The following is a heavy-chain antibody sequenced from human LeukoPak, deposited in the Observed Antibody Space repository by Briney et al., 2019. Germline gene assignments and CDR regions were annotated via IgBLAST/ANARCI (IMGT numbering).Heavy chain of an antibody. CDR1: GFTLSDHY. V-gene: IGHV3-72*01. CDR3: ASLYYTDSAY. D-gene: IGHD3-22*01. J-gene: IGHJ4*02. Sequence: GGTLRLSCAASGFTLSDHYIDWVRQATGNGLEWVGRTANKANGYTTETAASLKGRFTISRDDSKNALYLHMNSLKTEDTAVYYCASLYYTDSAYWGQGTLVTVSS. CDR2: TANKANGYTT.